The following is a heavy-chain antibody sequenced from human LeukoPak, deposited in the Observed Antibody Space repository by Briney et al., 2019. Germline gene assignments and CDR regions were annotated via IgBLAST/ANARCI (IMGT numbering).Heavy chain of an antibody. CDR1: GYTFTSYG. Sequence: ASVKVSCKASGYTFTSYGISWVRQAPGQGLEWMGWISAYNGNTNYAQKLQGRVTMTTDTSTSTAYMELRSLRSDDTAVYYCARVIQGKFFIVGATSPSHFDYWGQGTLVTVSS. J-gene: IGHJ4*02. CDR3: ARVIQGKFFIVGATSPSHFDY. V-gene: IGHV1-18*01. D-gene: IGHD1-26*01. CDR2: ISAYNGNT.